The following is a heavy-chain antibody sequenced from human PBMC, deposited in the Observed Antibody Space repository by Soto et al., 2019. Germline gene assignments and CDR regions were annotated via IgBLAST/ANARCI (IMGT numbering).Heavy chain of an antibody. CDR2: IYSGGST. Sequence: PGGSLRLSCAASGFTVSSNYMSWVRQAPGKGLEWVSVIYSGGSTYYADSVKGRFTISRDNSKNTLFLQMHSLRAEDTAVYYCATAVVGTTARGSDYWGQGTLVTVSS. V-gene: IGHV3-53*01. J-gene: IGHJ4*02. CDR1: GFTVSSNY. D-gene: IGHD3-22*01. CDR3: ATAVVGTTARGSDY.